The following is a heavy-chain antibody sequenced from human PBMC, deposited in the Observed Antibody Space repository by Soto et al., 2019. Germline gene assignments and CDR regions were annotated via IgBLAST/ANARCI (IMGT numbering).Heavy chain of an antibody. J-gene: IGHJ6*02. V-gene: IGHV4-34*01. CDR2: INHSGST. D-gene: IGHD2-2*01. Sequence: TDALSLTCAVLGGSFSGYYWTWIRQPPGKGLEWIGDINHSGSTNYNSSLKSRVTISVDTSKNQLSLKLRSVTAADTAVYYCAREEVPQWFTRGYYGMDVWGQGTTVTVSS. CDR3: AREEVPQWFTRGYYGMDV. CDR1: GGSFSGYY.